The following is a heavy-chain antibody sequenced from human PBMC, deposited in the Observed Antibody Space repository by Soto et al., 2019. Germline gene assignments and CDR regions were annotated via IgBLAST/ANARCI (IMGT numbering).Heavy chain of an antibody. CDR2: VYIGGNT. Sequence: SETLSLTCTVSGGSISSSTYYWGWMRQPPGKGLEWIAYVYIGGNTYYNPSLKSRVTISVDTSKNQFSLKVNSVTAADTAVYYCARRAVVAVTGSLDNWLDPWGQGILVTVSS. V-gene: IGHV4-39*07. J-gene: IGHJ5*02. CDR1: GGSISSSTYY. CDR3: ARRAVVAVTGSLDNWLDP. D-gene: IGHD2-21*01.